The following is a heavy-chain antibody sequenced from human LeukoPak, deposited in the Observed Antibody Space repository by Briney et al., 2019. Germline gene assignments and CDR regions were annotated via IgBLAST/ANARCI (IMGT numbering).Heavy chain of an antibody. CDR2: VSSGDSDT. CDR1: GYSFTTYR. V-gene: IGHV5-51*01. J-gene: IGHJ4*02. D-gene: IGHD3-22*01. Sequence: GESLKISCKGSGYSFTTYRIGWVRQMPGKGLEWMGVVSSGDSDTRYSPSFQGQVTISADKSISTAYLQWSSLKASDTAMYYCARHLDDSSGYYYRTMYYFDYWGQGALVTVSS. CDR3: ARHLDDSSGYYYRTMYYFDY.